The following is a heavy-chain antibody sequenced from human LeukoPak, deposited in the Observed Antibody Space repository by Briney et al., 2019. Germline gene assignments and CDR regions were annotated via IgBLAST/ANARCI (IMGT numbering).Heavy chain of an antibody. Sequence: SETLSLTCTVSGGSISSGDYYWSWIRQPPGKGLEWIGYIYYSGSTYYNPSLKIRVTISVDTSKNQFSLKLSSVTAADTAVYYCAAGPGNWFDPWGQGTLVTVSS. V-gene: IGHV4-30-4*08. CDR1: GGSISSGDYY. CDR2: IYYSGST. CDR3: AAGPGNWFDP. D-gene: IGHD2-8*02. J-gene: IGHJ5*02.